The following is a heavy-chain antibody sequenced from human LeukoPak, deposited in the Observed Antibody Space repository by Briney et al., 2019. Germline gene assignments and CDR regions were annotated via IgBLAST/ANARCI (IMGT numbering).Heavy chain of an antibody. V-gene: IGHV1-18*04. CDR3: ARDNLKWELLFGPDAFDI. D-gene: IGHD1-26*01. CDR2: ISAYNGNT. J-gene: IGHJ3*02. CDR1: GYTFNNYY. Sequence: ASVKVSCKASGYTFNNYYMHWVRQAPGQGLEWMGWISAYNGNTNYAQKLQGRVTMTTDTSTSTAYMELRSLRSDDTAVYYCARDNLKWELLFGPDAFDIWGQGTMVTVSS.